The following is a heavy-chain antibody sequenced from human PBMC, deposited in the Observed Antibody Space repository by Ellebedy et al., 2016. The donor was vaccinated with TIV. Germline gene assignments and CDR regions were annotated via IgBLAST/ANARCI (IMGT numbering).Heavy chain of an antibody. V-gene: IGHV1-24*01. J-gene: IGHJ4*02. CDR2: FDPEDGET. CDR1: GYTLTELS. D-gene: IGHD3-10*01. Sequence: AASVKVSCKVSGYTLTELSMHWVRQAPGKGLEWMGGFDPEDGETIYAQKFQGRVTMTEDTSTDTAYMELSSLRSEDTAVYYCATGGSGSYLSSDYWGQGTLVTVSS. CDR3: ATGGSGSYLSSDY.